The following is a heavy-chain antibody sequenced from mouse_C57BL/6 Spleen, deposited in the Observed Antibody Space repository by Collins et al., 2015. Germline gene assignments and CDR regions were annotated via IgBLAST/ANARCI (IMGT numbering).Heavy chain of an antibody. J-gene: IGHJ2*01. D-gene: IGHD1-1*01. Sequence: VQLQQSGPELVKPGASVKISCKASGYTFTSYGISWVKQRTGQGLEWIGEIYPRSGNTYYNEKFKGKATLTADKSSSTAYMELRSLTSEDSAVYFCARDESSYFDYWGQGTTLTVSS. CDR1: GYTFTSYG. CDR3: ARDESSYFDY. CDR2: IYPRSGNT. V-gene: IGHV1-81*01.